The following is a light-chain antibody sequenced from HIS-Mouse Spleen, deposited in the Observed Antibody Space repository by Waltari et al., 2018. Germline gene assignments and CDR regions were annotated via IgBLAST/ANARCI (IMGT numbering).Light chain of an antibody. CDR1: NIGSKR. CDR2: DDS. V-gene: IGLV3-21*02. CDR3: QVWDSSSDHVV. Sequence: SYVLTQPPSVSVAPGQTARITCWANNIGSKRSPWYQQKPGQAPVLVVYDDSHRPSGIPERFSGSNSGNTATLTISRVEAGDEADYYCQVWDSSSDHVVFGGGTKLTVL. J-gene: IGLJ2*01.